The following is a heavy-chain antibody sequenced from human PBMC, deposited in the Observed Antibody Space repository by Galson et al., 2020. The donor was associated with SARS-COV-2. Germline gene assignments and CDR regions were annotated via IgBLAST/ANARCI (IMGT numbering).Heavy chain of an antibody. CDR3: ARDHGQFRENWVDP. Sequence: ASVKVSCKASGYTFKSYGISWVRQAPGQGLEWMGWISAFNGNTNYAQKFQGRVTMTTDTSTTTAYMELRSLRSDDTAVYYCARDHGQFRENWVDPWGQGTLVTVSS. CDR1: GYTFKSYG. D-gene: IGHD3-10*01. CDR2: ISAFNGNT. J-gene: IGHJ5*02. V-gene: IGHV1-18*01.